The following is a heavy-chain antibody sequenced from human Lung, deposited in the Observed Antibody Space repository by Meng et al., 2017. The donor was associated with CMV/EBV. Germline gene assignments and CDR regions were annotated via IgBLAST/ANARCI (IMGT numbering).Heavy chain of an antibody. CDR1: GYSFGDYW. CDR3: VRHRGYEM. Sequence: GESLKISCRNLGYSFGDYWLGWVRQMPGKGLEWMGIIRPDGSDAQYSPSVHGQVTMSVDTSDNTAYLQWANLKASDTTFYFCVRHRGYEMWGQGQLITVDS. V-gene: IGHV5-51*01. CDR2: IRPDGSDA. J-gene: IGHJ4*03. D-gene: IGHD2-2*01.